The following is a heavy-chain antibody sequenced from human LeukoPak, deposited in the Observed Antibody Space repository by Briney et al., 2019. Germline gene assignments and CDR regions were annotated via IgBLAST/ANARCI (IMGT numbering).Heavy chain of an antibody. V-gene: IGHV4-59*01. J-gene: IGHJ4*02. D-gene: IGHD6-19*01. CDR1: GGSISSYY. CDR3: ARSVYSSGWPYFDY. CDR2: IYYSGST. Sequence: KSSETLSLTCTVSGGSISSYYWSWIRQPPGKGLEWIGYIYYSGSTNYNPSLKSRVTISVDTSKNQFSLKLSSVTAADTAVYYCARSVYSSGWPYFDYWGQGILVTVSS.